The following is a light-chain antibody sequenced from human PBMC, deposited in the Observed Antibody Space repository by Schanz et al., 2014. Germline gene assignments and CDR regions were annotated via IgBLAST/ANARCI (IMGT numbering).Light chain of an antibody. CDR2: DVS. J-gene: IGLJ3*02. CDR3: SSYAGSNNLGV. CDR1: SSDVGGYKY. Sequence: QSALTQPASVSGSPGESITISCAGTSSDVGGYKYVSWYQHHPGKAPKLMIYDVSNRPSRVSNRFSGSKSGNTASLTVSGLQAEDEADYYCSSYAGSNNLGVFGGGTKLTVL. V-gene: IGLV2-14*03.